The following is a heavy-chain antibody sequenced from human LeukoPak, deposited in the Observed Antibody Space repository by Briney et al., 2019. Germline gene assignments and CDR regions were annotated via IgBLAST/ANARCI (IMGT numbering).Heavy chain of an antibody. CDR2: IYSGGST. CDR1: GFTVSSNY. D-gene: IGHD3-10*01. J-gene: IGHJ4*02. Sequence: PGGSLRLSCAASGFTVSSNYMSWVRQAPGKGLEWVSVIYSGGSTYYADSVKGRFTISRDNSKNTPYLQMNSLRAEDTAVYYCARDLGDFGGDYWGQGTLVTVSS. CDR3: ARDLGDFGGDY. V-gene: IGHV3-53*01.